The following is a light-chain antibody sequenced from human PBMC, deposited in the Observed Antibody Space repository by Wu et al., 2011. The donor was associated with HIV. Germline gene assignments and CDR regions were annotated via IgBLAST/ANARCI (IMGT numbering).Light chain of an antibody. J-gene: IGKJ5*01. CDR2: DAS. CDR1: QSVSSY. V-gene: IGKV3-11*01. CDR3: QQSNNWPRT. Sequence: EIVLTQSPATLSLSPGERATLSCRASQSVSSYLAWYQQKPGQAPRLLIYDASNRATGIPARFSGSGSGTDFTLTISSLEPEDFAFYYCQQSNNWPRTFGQGTRLEI.